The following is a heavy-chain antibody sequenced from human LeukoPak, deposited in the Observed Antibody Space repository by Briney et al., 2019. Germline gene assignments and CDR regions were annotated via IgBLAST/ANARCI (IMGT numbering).Heavy chain of an antibody. J-gene: IGHJ3*01. D-gene: IGHD1-14*01. Sequence: SETLSLTCTVSGGSISSYYWSCIRQPPGKGLEWIGYIHHSGSTNYKPSLKSRVTISVDTSKNQFSLKLTSVTAADTAVYYCARDAVSGTPAFDVWGQGTMVTVSS. CDR2: IHHSGST. V-gene: IGHV4-59*01. CDR3: ARDAVSGTPAFDV. CDR1: GGSISSYY.